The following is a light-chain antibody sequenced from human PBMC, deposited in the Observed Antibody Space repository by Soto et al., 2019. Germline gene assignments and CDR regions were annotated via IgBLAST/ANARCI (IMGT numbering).Light chain of an antibody. Sequence: DIVMTQSPLSLPVTPGEPASISCRSSQSLLHSNGYNYLDWYLQKPGQSPQLLIYLGSSMASGVLDRFSGSGSGTDFTLKISRVEAEDVGVYYCMQALETPYTFGQVTKLEIK. V-gene: IGKV2-28*01. CDR1: QSLLHSNGYNY. CDR3: MQALETPYT. J-gene: IGKJ2*01. CDR2: LGS.